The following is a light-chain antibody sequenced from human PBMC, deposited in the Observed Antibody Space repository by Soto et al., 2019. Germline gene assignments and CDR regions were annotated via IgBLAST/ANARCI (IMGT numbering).Light chain of an antibody. Sequence: DIQMTQSPSSLSASVGDRVTITCRASQYISTYLNWYQQKPGKAPNLLIYAASNLQSGIPSRFSGSGSGTDFTLTISSLQPEDFATYFCQQSSSTPVTFGQGTKVDIK. CDR1: QYISTY. CDR2: AAS. CDR3: QQSSSTPVT. V-gene: IGKV1-39*01. J-gene: IGKJ1*01.